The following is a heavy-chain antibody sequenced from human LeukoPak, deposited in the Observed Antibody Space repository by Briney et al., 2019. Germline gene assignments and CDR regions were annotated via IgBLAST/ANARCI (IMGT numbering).Heavy chain of an antibody. CDR3: ARSMVTIPIPGGY. J-gene: IGHJ4*02. CDR1: GFTFDDYA. CDR2: INSDGSST. D-gene: IGHD5-24*01. V-gene: IGHV3-74*01. Sequence: GRSLRLSCAASGFTFDDYAMHWVRQAPGKGLVWVSRINSDGSSTGYADSVKGRFTISRDNAKNTLYLQMNSLRAEDTAVYYCARSMVTIPIPGGYWGQGTLVTVSS.